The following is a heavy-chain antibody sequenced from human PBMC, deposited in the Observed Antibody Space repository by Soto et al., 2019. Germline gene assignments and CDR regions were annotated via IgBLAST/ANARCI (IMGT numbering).Heavy chain of an antibody. D-gene: IGHD3-3*01. CDR3: ARAPRLRSGYDYFDY. CDR1: GFTFSSYW. Sequence: PGGSLRLSCAASGFTFSSYWMHWVRQAPGKGLVWVSRINSDGSSTSYADSVKGRFTISRDNAKNTLYLQMNSLRAEDTAVYYCARAPRLRSGYDYFDYWGQGTLVTSPQ. J-gene: IGHJ4*02. CDR2: INSDGSST. V-gene: IGHV3-74*01.